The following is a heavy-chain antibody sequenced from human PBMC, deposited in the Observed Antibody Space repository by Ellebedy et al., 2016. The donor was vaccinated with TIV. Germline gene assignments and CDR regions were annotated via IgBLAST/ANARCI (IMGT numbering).Heavy chain of an antibody. V-gene: IGHV4-61*03. CDR1: GGSVNTYDYF. J-gene: IGHJ4*02. Sequence: GSLRLSXAVSGGSVNTYDYFWSWIRQSPGKGLEWLGYIYLNGDTNYNPSLGSRVTISIDTSNNLFSLRLSSVTATDTALYYCARVVRVQTFYFDFWGRGTMVTVSS. CDR2: IYLNGDT. CDR3: ARVVRVQTFYFDF. D-gene: IGHD3-10*01.